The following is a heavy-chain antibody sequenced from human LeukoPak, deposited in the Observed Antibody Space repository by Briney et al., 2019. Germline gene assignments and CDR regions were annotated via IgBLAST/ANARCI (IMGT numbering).Heavy chain of an antibody. Sequence: GRSLRLSCAASGFTFSSYAMHWVRLAPGKGLEWVAVISYDGSNKYYADSVKGRFTISRDNSKNTLYLQMNSLRAEDTAVYYCAKDIGGGEGYWGQGTLVTVSS. V-gene: IGHV3-30*04. D-gene: IGHD3-16*01. CDR1: GFTFSSYA. CDR2: ISYDGSNK. CDR3: AKDIGGGEGY. J-gene: IGHJ4*02.